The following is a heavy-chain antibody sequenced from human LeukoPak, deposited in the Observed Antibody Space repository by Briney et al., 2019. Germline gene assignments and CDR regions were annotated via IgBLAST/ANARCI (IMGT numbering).Heavy chain of an antibody. J-gene: IGHJ5*01. D-gene: IGHD2-15*01. CDR1: GFSFSRHS. CDR2: ITASGGDS. CDR3: ARRGLQGFCSVNSCHSFFDS. Sequence: PGGSLRLSCVASGFSFSRHSISWVRQAPGKGLEWVSAITASGGDSFYAESVEGRFSVSRDDSKSTVFRQMSSLTADDTGLYFCARRGLQGFCSVNSCHSFFDSWGRGTRVIVSS. V-gene: IGHV3-23*01.